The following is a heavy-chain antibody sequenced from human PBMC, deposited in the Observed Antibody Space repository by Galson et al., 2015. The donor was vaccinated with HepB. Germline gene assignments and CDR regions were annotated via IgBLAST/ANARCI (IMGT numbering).Heavy chain of an antibody. V-gene: IGHV3-66*02. CDR3: ARKPREGHGGEQQPWSPYFGY. J-gene: IGHJ4*02. Sequence: SLRLSCAASGFTVSSNYMSWVRQAPGKGLEWVSVIYSGGSTYYADSVKGRFTISRDNSKNTPYLQMNSLRAEDTAVYYCARKPREGHGGEQQPWSPYFGYWGQGTLVTVSS. CDR2: IYSGGST. CDR1: GFTVSSNY. D-gene: IGHD6-13*01.